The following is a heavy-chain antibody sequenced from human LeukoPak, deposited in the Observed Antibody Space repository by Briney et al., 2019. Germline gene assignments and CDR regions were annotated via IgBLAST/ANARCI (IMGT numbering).Heavy chain of an antibody. CDR1: GFTFSSYI. Sequence: PGGSLRLSCAASGFTFSSYIMNWVRQAPGKGLEWVSSISSSNNYINYADTVKGRFTISRDNAKSSLYLHMNSLRAEDTAVYYCARVFSSSWTTYFDYWGQGTLVTVSS. D-gene: IGHD6-13*01. CDR3: ARVFSSSWTTYFDY. CDR2: ISSSNNYI. V-gene: IGHV3-21*01. J-gene: IGHJ4*02.